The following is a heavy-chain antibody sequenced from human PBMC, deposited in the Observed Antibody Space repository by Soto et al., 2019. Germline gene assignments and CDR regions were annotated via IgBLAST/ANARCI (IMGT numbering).Heavy chain of an antibody. J-gene: IGHJ6*02. CDR1: GYTFTSYA. V-gene: IGHV1-3*01. CDR2: INAGNGNT. CDR3: ASPSGSYNGNYYYYGMDV. Sequence: ASVKVSCKASGYTFTSYAMHWVRQAPGQRLEWMGWINAGNGNTKYSQKFQGRVTITRDTSASTAYMELSSLRSEDTAVYYCASPSGSYNGNYYYYGMDVWGQGTTVTVSS. D-gene: IGHD1-26*01.